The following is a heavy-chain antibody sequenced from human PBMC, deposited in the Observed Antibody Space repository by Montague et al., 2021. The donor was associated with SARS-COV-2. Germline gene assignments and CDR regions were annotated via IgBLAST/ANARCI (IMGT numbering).Heavy chain of an antibody. CDR2: INGYGGST. V-gene: IGHV3-23*01. J-gene: IGHJ4*02. Sequence: SLRLSCAASGFTFSNYPMTWVRQAPGKVLEWVSSINGYGGSTNYADSVKGRFTISRDNSKNTLYLQMNSLRAEDTAVYYCAKVLVGSYDILTGYRPNDYWGQGTLVTVSS. CDR1: GFTFSNYP. CDR3: AKVLVGSYDILTGYRPNDY. D-gene: IGHD3-9*01.